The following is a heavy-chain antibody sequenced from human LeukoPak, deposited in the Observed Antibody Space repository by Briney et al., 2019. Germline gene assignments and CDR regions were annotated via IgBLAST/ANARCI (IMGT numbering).Heavy chain of an antibody. J-gene: IGHJ4*02. D-gene: IGHD3-10*01. CDR1: GFTFSSYG. V-gene: IGHV3-23*01. CDR2: ISPSGDVT. CDR3: AKDDAWLRFGE. Sequence: PGGTLRLSCGASGFTFSSYGMSWVRQAPGKGLEWVSGISPSGDVTYYADSVKGRFTISRDNSKNTLYLEVISLTAEDTAVYYCAKDDAWLRFGEWSQGTLVTVSS.